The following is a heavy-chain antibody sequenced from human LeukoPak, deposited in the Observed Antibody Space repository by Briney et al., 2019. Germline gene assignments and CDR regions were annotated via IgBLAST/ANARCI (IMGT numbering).Heavy chain of an antibody. CDR3: ASAWTGSGSPREYNWFDP. J-gene: IGHJ5*02. V-gene: IGHV1-18*01. D-gene: IGHD3-10*01. CDR2: ISAYNGNT. Sequence: ASVKVSCKASGYTFTSYGISWVRQAPGQGLEWMGWISAYNGNTNYAQKLQGRVTMTTDTSTSTAYMELRSLISDDTAVYYCASAWTGSGSPREYNWFDPWGQGTLVTVSS. CDR1: GYTFTSYG.